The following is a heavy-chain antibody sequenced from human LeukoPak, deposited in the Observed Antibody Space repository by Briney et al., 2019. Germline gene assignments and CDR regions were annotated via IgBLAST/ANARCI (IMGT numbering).Heavy chain of an antibody. Sequence: GGSLRLSCAASGFTFSSYGMHWVRQAPGKGLEWVAVISYDGSNKYYADSVKGRFTISRDNSKNTLYLQMNSLRAEDTAVYYCARDRRVRTVTTGFDPWGQGTPVTVSS. D-gene: IGHD4-17*01. CDR2: ISYDGSNK. CDR1: GFTFSSYG. V-gene: IGHV3-30*03. J-gene: IGHJ5*02. CDR3: ARDRRVRTVTTGFDP.